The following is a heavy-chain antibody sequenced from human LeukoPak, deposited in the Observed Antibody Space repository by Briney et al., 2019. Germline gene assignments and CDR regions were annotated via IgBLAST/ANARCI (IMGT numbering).Heavy chain of an antibody. CDR3: ARDSYRALEY. Sequence: GGSLRLSCAASGFTFSSHWMSWVRQAPGKGLEWVAHINQDGSEKYYVDSVEGRSTISRDNAKNSLYLQMNSLRVEDTAVYYCARDSYRALEYWGQGTLVTVSS. CDR1: GFTFSSHW. D-gene: IGHD1-14*01. J-gene: IGHJ4*02. V-gene: IGHV3-7*01. CDR2: INQDGSEK.